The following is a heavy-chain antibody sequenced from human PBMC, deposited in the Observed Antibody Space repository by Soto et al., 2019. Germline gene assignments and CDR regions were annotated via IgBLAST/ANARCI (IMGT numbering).Heavy chain of an antibody. J-gene: IGHJ6*02. CDR3: ARLDWVHDYYYGMDV. D-gene: IGHD2-21*01. V-gene: IGHV5-51*01. Sequence: GESLKISCKGSGSSFTSYWIGWVRQMPGKGLEWMGIIYPGDSDTRYSPSFQGQVTISADKSISTAYLQWSSLKASDTAMYYCARLDWVHDYYYGMDVWGQGTTVTVSS. CDR2: IYPGDSDT. CDR1: GSSFTSYW.